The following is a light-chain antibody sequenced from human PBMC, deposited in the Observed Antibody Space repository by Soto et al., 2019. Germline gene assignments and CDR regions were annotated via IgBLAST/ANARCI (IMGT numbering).Light chain of an antibody. CDR2: AAS. J-gene: IGKJ2*01. V-gene: IGKV1-39*01. CDR1: QSVGSL. Sequence: DIQMTQSPSSLSASVGDRVTITCRASQSVGSLLNWFQQKPGNAPKLLIYAASTLQSVAPSRFSGSGAGTDFTLIISSLQPEDFATYYCQQSSSLPYTFVQGTKVEI. CDR3: QQSSSLPYT.